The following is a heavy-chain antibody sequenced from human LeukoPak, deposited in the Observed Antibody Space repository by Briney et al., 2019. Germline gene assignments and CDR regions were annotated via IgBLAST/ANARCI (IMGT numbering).Heavy chain of an antibody. CDR2: ISGSGGST. J-gene: IGHJ4*02. V-gene: IGHV3-23*01. Sequence: GGSLILSCAASGFTFSSYAMSWVRQAPGKGLEWVSAISGSGGSTYYAASVKGRFTISRDNSKNTLYLQMNSLRAEDTAVYYCAKDRVTGTTSDYWGQGTLVTVSS. CDR3: AKDRVTGTTSDY. D-gene: IGHD1-7*01. CDR1: GFTFSSYA.